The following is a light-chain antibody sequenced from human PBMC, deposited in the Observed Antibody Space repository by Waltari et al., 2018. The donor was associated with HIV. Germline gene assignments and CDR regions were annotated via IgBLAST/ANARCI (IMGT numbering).Light chain of an antibody. CDR1: SSDVGSYKV. CDR2: EVS. J-gene: IGLJ1*01. V-gene: IGLV2-23*02. Sequence: QSALTQPASVSGSPGQSIPISCTGPSSDVGSYKVVSWYQKHPGKAPKLMIYEVSKRPSGVSNRFSGSKSGNTASLTISGLQAEDEADYYCCSYAGSTTHVFGTGTKVTVL. CDR3: CSYAGSTTHV.